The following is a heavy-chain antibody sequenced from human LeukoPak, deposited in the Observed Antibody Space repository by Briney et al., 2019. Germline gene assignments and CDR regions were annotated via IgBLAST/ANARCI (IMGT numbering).Heavy chain of an antibody. CDR2: IYTSGST. CDR3: ARENYDILTGYPHFDY. V-gene: IGHV4-4*07. Sequence: PSETLSLTCTVSGGSISSYFWSWIRQPAGKGLEWIGRIYTSGSTNYNPSLKSRVTMSVDTSKNQLSLKLSSVTAADTAVYYCARENYDILTGYPHFDYWGQGTLVTVSS. D-gene: IGHD3-9*01. CDR1: GGSISSYF. J-gene: IGHJ4*02.